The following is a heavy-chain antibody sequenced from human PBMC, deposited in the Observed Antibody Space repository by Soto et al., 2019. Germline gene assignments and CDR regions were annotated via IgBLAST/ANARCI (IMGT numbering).Heavy chain of an antibody. Sequence: PSETLSLTCAVSGGSISRGGYSWSWIRQPPGKGLEWIGYIYHSGSTYYNPSLKSRVTISVDTSKNQFSLKLSSVTAADTAVYYCACIFSGGYGYGFYYYGMDVWGQGTTVTVSS. CDR2: IYHSGST. D-gene: IGHD5-18*01. V-gene: IGHV4-30-2*01. CDR3: ACIFSGGYGYGFYYYGMDV. J-gene: IGHJ6*02. CDR1: GGSISRGGYS.